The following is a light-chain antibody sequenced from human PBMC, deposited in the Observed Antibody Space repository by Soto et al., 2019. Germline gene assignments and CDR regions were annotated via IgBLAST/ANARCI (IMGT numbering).Light chain of an antibody. Sequence: DIQMTQSPSTLSGSVGDRVTITCRASQTISSWLAWYQQKPGKAPKLLIYKASTLKSGVPSRFSGSGSGTDFTLTISSLQPEDFATYYCQQSYSTPPATFGQGTRLEIK. V-gene: IGKV1-5*03. CDR2: KAS. CDR3: QQSYSTPPAT. J-gene: IGKJ5*01. CDR1: QTISSW.